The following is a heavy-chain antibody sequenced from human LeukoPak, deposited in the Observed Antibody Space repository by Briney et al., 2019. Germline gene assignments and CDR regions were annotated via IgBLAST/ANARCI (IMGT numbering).Heavy chain of an antibody. CDR2: IWYDGSNK. V-gene: IGHV3-33*01. Sequence: PGGSLRLSCAASGFTFSSYGMHWVRQAPGKGLEWVAVIWYDGSNKYYADFVKGRFTISRDNSKNTLYLQMNSLRAEDTAVYYCASEGLVVRGVTRPLDFDYWGQGTLVTVSS. CDR3: ASEGLVVRGVTRPLDFDY. CDR1: GFTFSSYG. J-gene: IGHJ4*02. D-gene: IGHD3-10*01.